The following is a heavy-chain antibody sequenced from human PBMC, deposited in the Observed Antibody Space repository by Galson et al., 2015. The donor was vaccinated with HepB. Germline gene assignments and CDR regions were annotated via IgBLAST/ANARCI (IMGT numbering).Heavy chain of an antibody. V-gene: IGHV3-30*18. Sequence: SLRLSCAASGFTFSSYGMHWVRQAPGKGLEWVAVISYDGSNKYYADSVKGRFTISRDNSKNTLYLQMNSLRAEDTAVYYCAKADEGSSWYGGGYWGQGTLVTVSS. CDR3: AKADEGSSWYGGGY. CDR2: ISYDGSNK. CDR1: GFTFSSYG. D-gene: IGHD6-13*01. J-gene: IGHJ4*02.